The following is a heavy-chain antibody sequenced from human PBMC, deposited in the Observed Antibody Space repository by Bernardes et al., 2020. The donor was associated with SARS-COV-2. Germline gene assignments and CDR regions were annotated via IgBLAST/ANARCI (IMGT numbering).Heavy chain of an antibody. CDR3: ARDFRYDSREDY. Sequence: GGSLRVCCAASGFTVSSNYMSWVRQAPGKGLEWVSVIYSGGSTYYADSVKGRFTISRDNSKNTLYLQMNSLRAEDTAVYYCARDFRYDSREDYWGQGTLVTVSS. CDR1: GFTVSSNY. J-gene: IGHJ4*02. V-gene: IGHV3-66*02. D-gene: IGHD3-22*01. CDR2: IYSGGST.